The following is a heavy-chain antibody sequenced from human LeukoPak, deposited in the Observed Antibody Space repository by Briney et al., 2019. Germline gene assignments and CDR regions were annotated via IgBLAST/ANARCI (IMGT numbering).Heavy chain of an antibody. V-gene: IGHV3-21*03. J-gene: IGHJ4*02. Sequence: PGGSLRLSCAASGFTFSTFAMHWVRQSPGKGLEWVSSITGSGPYILYADSVKRRFTISRDNAKNSLYLQMNSLKTEDTAVYYCTTGPTYYYDSSGDLESRLNDYWGQGTLVTVSS. CDR2: ITGSGPYI. D-gene: IGHD3-22*01. CDR3: TTGPTYYYDSSGDLESRLNDY. CDR1: GFTFSTFA.